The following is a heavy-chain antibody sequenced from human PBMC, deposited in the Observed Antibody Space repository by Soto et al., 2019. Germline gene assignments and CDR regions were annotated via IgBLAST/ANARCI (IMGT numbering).Heavy chain of an antibody. Sequence: PGESLKISCKTSGFRFPNYWIAWVRQMPGKGLEWMGIIYLSDSDTRYSPSFQGQVTISADKSISTAYLQWSSLKASDTAVYYCARHNFYCSGSFSLPSCYNGMEVSGQGSTVTVSS. CDR2: IYLSDSDT. V-gene: IGHV5-51*01. D-gene: IGHD3-10*01. CDR1: GFRFPNYW. J-gene: IGHJ6*02. CDR3: ARHNFYCSGSFSLPSCYNGMEV.